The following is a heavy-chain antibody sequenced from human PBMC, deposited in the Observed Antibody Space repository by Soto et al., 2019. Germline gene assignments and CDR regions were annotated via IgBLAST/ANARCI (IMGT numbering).Heavy chain of an antibody. V-gene: IGHV4-4*07. CDR2: IYTSGST. Sequence: SETLSLTXTVSGGSISSYYWSWIRQPAGEGLEWIGRIYTSGSTNYNPSLKSRVTMSVDTSKNQFSLKLSSVTAADTAVYYCARESLKESITMTVVVDYWGQGTLVTVSS. J-gene: IGHJ4*02. D-gene: IGHD3-22*01. CDR3: ARESLKESITMTVVVDY. CDR1: GGSISSYY.